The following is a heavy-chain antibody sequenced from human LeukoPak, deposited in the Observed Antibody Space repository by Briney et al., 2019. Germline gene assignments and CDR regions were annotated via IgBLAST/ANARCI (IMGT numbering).Heavy chain of an antibody. V-gene: IGHV3-30*02. CDR2: IRYDGSNK. Sequence: PGGSLRLSCVASGFTFSSHGMHWVRHAPGKGLEWVAFIRYDGSNKYYADSVKGRFTISRDNSKNTLSLQMNSLRADDTAVYYCAKDAPNDYMPWIYWRQGTLVTVSS. CDR3: AKDAPNDYMPWIY. CDR1: GFTFSSHG. D-gene: IGHD4-11*01. J-gene: IGHJ4*02.